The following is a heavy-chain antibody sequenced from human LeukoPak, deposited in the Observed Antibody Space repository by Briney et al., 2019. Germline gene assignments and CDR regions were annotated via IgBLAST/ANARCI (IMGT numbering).Heavy chain of an antibody. D-gene: IGHD6-19*01. CDR3: TRLPLTDIAVAGSDY. J-gene: IGHJ4*02. Sequence: GWSLRLSGAASGFTFSGSAMHWVRQASGKGLEWVGRIRSKANNYATAYAASVRGRFTISRDDSKTTAYLQMNSLKTEDTAVYYCTRLPLTDIAVAGSDYWGQGTLVTVSS. V-gene: IGHV3-73*01. CDR1: GFTFSGSA. CDR2: IRSKANNYAT.